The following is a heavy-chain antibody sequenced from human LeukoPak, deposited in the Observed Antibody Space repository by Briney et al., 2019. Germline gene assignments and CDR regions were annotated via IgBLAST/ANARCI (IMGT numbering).Heavy chain of an antibody. CDR2: IYYSGST. J-gene: IGHJ3*02. Sequence: PSETLSLTCTVSGGSISSGDYYWSWIRQPPGKGLEWIGYIYYSGSTYYNPSLKSRVTISVDTSKNQFSLKLSSVTAADTAVYYCARFLSDVVVVAATPVDAFDIWGQGTMVTVSS. CDR3: ARFLSDVVVVAATPVDAFDI. CDR1: GGSISSGDYY. D-gene: IGHD2-15*01. V-gene: IGHV4-30-4*08.